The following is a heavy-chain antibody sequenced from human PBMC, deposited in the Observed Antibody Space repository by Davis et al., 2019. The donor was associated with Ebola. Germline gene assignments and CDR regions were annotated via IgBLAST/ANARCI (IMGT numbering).Heavy chain of an antibody. V-gene: IGHV3-33*01. CDR3: ARGYRSVYGMDV. CDR1: GFTFSSYG. CDR2: IWYDGSNK. D-gene: IGHD1-14*01. J-gene: IGHJ6*02. Sequence: PGGSLRLSCAASGFTFSSYGMHWVRQAPGKGLEWVAVIWYDGSNKYYADSVKGRFTISRDNSKNTLYLQMNSLRAEDTAVYYCARGYRSVYGMDVWGQGTTVTVSS.